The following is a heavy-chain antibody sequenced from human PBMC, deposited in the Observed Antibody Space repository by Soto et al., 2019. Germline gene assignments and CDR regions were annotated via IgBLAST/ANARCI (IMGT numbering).Heavy chain of an antibody. Sequence: QVQLQESGPGLVKPSETLSVTCTVSGVSITSYYWNWIRQPAGKGLEWIGRTFNRGSASYNPSLKSRATVSIDTSENQFSLKLTSVTAADTAVYYCARDTGYTYGAPLDYWGQETLVTVSS. CDR1: GVSITSYY. V-gene: IGHV4-4*07. D-gene: IGHD5-18*01. J-gene: IGHJ4*02. CDR3: ARDTGYTYGAPLDY. CDR2: TFNRGSA.